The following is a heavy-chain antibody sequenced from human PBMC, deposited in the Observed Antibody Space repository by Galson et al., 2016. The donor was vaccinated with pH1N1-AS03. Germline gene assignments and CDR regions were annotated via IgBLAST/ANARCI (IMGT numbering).Heavy chain of an antibody. CDR3: ATDNWNSFDP. V-gene: IGHV1-18*01. CDR1: GCTFTSVG. J-gene: IGHJ5*02. CDR2: IRTANGDT. D-gene: IGHD1-1*01. Sequence: SVKVSCKASGCTFTSVGISWVRQAPGQGLEWVGWIRTANGDTHYAQNFQGRVTMTSDTSTDTVYMELTRLISDDTAVYYCATDNWNSFDPWGQGTLVTVSS.